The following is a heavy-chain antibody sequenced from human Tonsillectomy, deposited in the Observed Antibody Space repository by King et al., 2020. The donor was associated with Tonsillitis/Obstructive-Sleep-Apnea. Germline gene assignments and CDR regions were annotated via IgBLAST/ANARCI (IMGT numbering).Heavy chain of an antibody. CDR3: ARAYYDLWSGYVNAFDI. D-gene: IGHD3-3*01. V-gene: IGHV5-51*01. J-gene: IGHJ3*02. CDR2: IFPGDSES. CDR1: GYSFANYW. Sequence: VQLVESGAEVRKPGESLKISCKGSGYSFANYWIGWVRQMPGKGLEWMGIIFPGDSESRYSPSFQGQITISADKSISTANLQWSSLKASDTAMYYCARAYYDLWSGYVNAFDIWGQGTMVTVSS.